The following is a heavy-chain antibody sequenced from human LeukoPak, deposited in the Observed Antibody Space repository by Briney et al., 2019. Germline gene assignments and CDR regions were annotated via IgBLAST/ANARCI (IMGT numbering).Heavy chain of an antibody. Sequence: GGSLGLSCAASGFTFSSYSMNWVRQAPGKGLEWVSAISGSGGSTYYADSVKGRFTISRDNSKNTLYLQMNSLRAEDTAVYYCAKGATAMGHLFDYWGQGTLVTVSS. D-gene: IGHD5-18*01. CDR2: ISGSGGST. CDR1: GFTFSSYS. CDR3: AKGATAMGHLFDY. J-gene: IGHJ4*02. V-gene: IGHV3-23*01.